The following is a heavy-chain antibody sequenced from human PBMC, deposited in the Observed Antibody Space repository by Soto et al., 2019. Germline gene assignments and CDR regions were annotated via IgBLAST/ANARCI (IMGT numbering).Heavy chain of an antibody. V-gene: IGHV1-3*01. Sequence: QGPLVQSGAEVKKPGASVKVSCGTSGFSFTSYSFHWVRQAPAQGLQWMGWINAGRGKTKYSQQFQGRVTFTWDTSTNTVYMELSRLTSEDTSVFCCARWIDNGYFDYWGQGTLVTVSA. CDR1: GFSFTSYS. CDR3: ARWIDNGYFDY. D-gene: IGHD4-17*01. J-gene: IGHJ4*02. CDR2: INAGRGKT.